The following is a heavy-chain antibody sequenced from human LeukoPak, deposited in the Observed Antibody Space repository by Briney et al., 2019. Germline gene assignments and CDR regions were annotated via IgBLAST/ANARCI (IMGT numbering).Heavy chain of an antibody. Sequence: GGSLRLSCAASGFTFSSYSMNWVRQAPGKGLEWVSYMSSSSSTIYYADSVKGRFTISRDNAKNSLYLQMNSLRAEDTAVYYCARGDYDFWSGYYRDYYYYYMDVWGKGTTVTVSS. J-gene: IGHJ6*03. D-gene: IGHD3-3*01. CDR2: MSSSSSTI. CDR3: ARGDYDFWSGYYRDYYYYYMDV. V-gene: IGHV3-48*04. CDR1: GFTFSSYS.